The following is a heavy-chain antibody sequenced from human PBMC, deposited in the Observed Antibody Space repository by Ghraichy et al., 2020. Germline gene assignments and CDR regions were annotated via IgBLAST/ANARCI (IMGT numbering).Heavy chain of an antibody. Sequence: GGSLRLSCAASGFTFNNYAMTWVRQAPGKGLEWVSSIDSSGSFTYYGDSVKGRFTISRDNSKGTLYLQMNSLRAEDTAVYYCAKYRYDSSVKSFDYWGQGTQVTVSS. D-gene: IGHD3-22*01. V-gene: IGHV3-23*05. CDR1: GFTFNNYA. CDR2: IDSSGSFT. CDR3: AKYRYDSSVKSFDY. J-gene: IGHJ4*02.